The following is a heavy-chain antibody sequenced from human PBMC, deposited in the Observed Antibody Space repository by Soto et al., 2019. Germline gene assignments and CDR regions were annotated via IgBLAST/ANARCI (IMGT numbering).Heavy chain of an antibody. J-gene: IGHJ4*02. D-gene: IGHD3-10*01. CDR2: ISWNSVSI. Sequence: EVQLVESGGGLVQPGRSLRLSCAASGFTFDDYAMHWVRQAPGKGLEWVSGISWNSVSIGYADSVKGRFTISRDNAKTSLYLPMNSLRAEDTALYYCAKDTYGSGTYWGQGTLVTVSS. CDR1: GFTFDDYA. CDR3: AKDTYGSGTY. V-gene: IGHV3-9*01.